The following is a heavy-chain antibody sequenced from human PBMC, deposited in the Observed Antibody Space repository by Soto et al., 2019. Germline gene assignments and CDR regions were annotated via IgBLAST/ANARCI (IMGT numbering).Heavy chain of an antibody. D-gene: IGHD3-3*01. CDR1: GGSISSYY. J-gene: IGHJ1*01. CDR2: IYYSGST. V-gene: IGHV4-59*01. CDR3: ASLVSLFGVISTSYFQH. Sequence: SETLSLTCTVSGGSISSYYWSRIRQPPGKGLEWIGYIYYSGSTNYNPSLKSRVTISVDTSKNQFSLKLSSVTAADTAVYYCASLVSLFGVISTSYFQHWGQGTPVTVSS.